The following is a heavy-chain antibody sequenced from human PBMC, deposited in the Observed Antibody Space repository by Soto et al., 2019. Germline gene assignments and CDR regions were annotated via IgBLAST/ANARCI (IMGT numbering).Heavy chain of an antibody. CDR3: ARVMYCSGGSCPGHYYCGMDV. V-gene: IGHV1-69*01. J-gene: IGHJ6*02. Sequence: QVQLVQSGAEVKKPGSSVKVSCKASGGTFSSYAISWVRQAPGQGLEWMGGIIPIFGTANYAQKFQGRVTITADESTSTAYMELSSLRSEDTAVYYCARVMYCSGGSCPGHYYCGMDVWGQGTTVTVSS. D-gene: IGHD2-15*01. CDR1: GGTFSSYA. CDR2: IIPIFGTA.